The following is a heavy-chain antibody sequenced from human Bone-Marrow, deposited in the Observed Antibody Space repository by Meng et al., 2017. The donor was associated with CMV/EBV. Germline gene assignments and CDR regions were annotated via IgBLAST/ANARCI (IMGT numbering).Heavy chain of an antibody. CDR3: ARDPPDSSGYFDY. CDR1: GFTFSSYS. V-gene: IGHV3-21*01. Sequence: GESLKISCAASGFTFSSYSMNWVRQAPGKGLEWVSSISSSSSYIYYADSVKGRFTISRDNAKNSLYLQMNSLRAEDTAVYYCARDPPDSSGYFDYWGQGTLVTVPQ. J-gene: IGHJ4*02. D-gene: IGHD3-22*01. CDR2: ISSSSSYI.